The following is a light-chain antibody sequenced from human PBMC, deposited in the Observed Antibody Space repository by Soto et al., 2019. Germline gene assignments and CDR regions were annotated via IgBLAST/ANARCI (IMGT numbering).Light chain of an antibody. CDR2: GAS. Sequence: EIVLTQSPASLSVSPGERVTLSCRASHSVGSKLAWYQQKPGQAPRLLIFGASTRATGIPARFSGSGSGTDFTLTISSLQSEDFAVYYCQQYDNWPPITFGQGTRLEIK. J-gene: IGKJ5*01. CDR3: QQYDNWPPIT. V-gene: IGKV3-15*01. CDR1: HSVGSK.